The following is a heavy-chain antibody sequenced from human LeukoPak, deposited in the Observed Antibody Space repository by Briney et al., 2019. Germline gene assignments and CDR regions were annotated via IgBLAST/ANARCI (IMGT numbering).Heavy chain of an antibody. D-gene: IGHD2-2*01. CDR1: GGSISSYY. V-gene: IGHV4-59*01. J-gene: IGHJ4*02. CDR3: ARGDVVVPLDY. Sequence: SETLSLACTVSGGSISSYYWSWIRQPPGKGLEWIGYIYYSGSTNYNPSLKSRVTISVDTSKNQFSLKLSSVTAADTAVYYCARGDVVVPLDYWGQGTLVTVSS. CDR2: IYYSGST.